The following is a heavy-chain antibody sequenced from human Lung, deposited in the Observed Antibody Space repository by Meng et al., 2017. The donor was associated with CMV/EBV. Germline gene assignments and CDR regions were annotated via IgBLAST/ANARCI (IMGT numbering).Heavy chain of an antibody. J-gene: IGHJ4*02. CDR2: LDGGGSDA. CDR1: QFTVHRYA. V-gene: IGHV3-23*01. CDR3: AKDSRGYYQPFDY. D-gene: IGHD3-22*01. Sequence: SQFTVHRYAMNWGRQAPGKGLEWVSSLDGGGSDANYADSVKGRFTISRDNSKNTLFLQMNSLRVDDTAIYYCAKDSRGYYQPFDYWGQGSLVTVSS.